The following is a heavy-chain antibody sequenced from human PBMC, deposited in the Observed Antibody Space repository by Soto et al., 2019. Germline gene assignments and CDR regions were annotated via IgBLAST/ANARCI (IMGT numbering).Heavy chain of an antibody. CDR2: IYSGGST. V-gene: IGHV3-66*01. Sequence: EVQLVESGGGLVQPGGSLRLSCAASGFTVSSNYMSWVRQAPGKRLEWGSVIYSGGSTYYADSVKGRFTLSRDNSKNTLYLQMNSLRAEDTAVYYCARDPAVTTLRYFDYWGQGTLVTVSS. J-gene: IGHJ4*02. CDR1: GFTVSSNY. CDR3: ARDPAVTTLRYFDY. D-gene: IGHD4-4*01.